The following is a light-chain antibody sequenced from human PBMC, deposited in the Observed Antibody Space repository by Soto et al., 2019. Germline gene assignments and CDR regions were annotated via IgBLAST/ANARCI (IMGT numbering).Light chain of an antibody. Sequence: DNPMTPSPSPLAASVGDRVTITCRASQSISSYLNWYQQKPGKAPKLLIYAASSLQSGVPSRFSGSGSGTDFTLTISSLQPEDFATYYCQQSYSTPLTFGGGTKVDIK. CDR1: QSISSY. CDR2: AAS. CDR3: QQSYSTPLT. V-gene: IGKV1-39*01. J-gene: IGKJ4*01.